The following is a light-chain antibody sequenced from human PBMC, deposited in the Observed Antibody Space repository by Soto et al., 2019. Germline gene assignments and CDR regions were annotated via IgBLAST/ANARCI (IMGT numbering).Light chain of an antibody. Sequence: DIQMTQSPSSLSASVGDRVTISCRSSENIRNYLIWYRQKPGKAPELLMYVGSTLESGVPSRFSGSGLGTDFTLTIKSLQPEDFCVYYCQQSYLVPYTFGRGTSLDI. CDR3: QQSYLVPYT. CDR2: VGS. V-gene: IGKV1-39*01. J-gene: IGKJ2*01. CDR1: ENIRNY.